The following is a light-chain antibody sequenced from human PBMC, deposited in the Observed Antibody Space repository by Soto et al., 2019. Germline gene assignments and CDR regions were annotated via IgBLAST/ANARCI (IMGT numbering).Light chain of an antibody. CDR1: QYMTRTY. CDR2: AAS. V-gene: IGKV3-20*01. Sequence: EIVLMQSPGTLSLSPGERATLSCRASQYMTRTYIAWYQQKPGQAPRLLIYAASNRATGIPDKFSGSGSGADYSLTISRLEPEDSAVYYCLQYDKAPQTFGQGTKVEIK. J-gene: IGKJ2*01. CDR3: LQYDKAPQT.